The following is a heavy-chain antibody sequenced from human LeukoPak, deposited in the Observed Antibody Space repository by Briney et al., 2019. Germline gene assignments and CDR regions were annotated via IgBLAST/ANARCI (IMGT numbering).Heavy chain of an antibody. CDR1: GGSISSSSYY. CDR2: IYYSGST. V-gene: IGHV4-39*07. Sequence: SETLSLTCTVSGGSISSSSYYWGWIRQPPGKGLEWIGNIYYSGSTYYNPSLKSRVTISVDTSKNQFSLKLSSVTAADTAVYYCARESLTWLQSRTSWFDPWGQGTLVTVSS. J-gene: IGHJ5*02. CDR3: ARESLTWLQSRTSWFDP. D-gene: IGHD5-24*01.